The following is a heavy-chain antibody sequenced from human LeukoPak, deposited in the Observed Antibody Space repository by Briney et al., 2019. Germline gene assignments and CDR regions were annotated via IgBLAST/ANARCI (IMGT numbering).Heavy chain of an antibody. V-gene: IGHV1-18*04. Sequence: GASVKVSCKPSGFSFTSFGVTWVRQAPGQGLEWMGWISTYTGVTHYAEKFEDRVTMSIDTSTTTAYMELRSLRYDDTAVYYCARDSDYSGNGNGDWFDPWGQGTVVTVSS. CDR1: GFSFTSFG. D-gene: IGHD4-11*01. CDR2: ISTYTGVT. CDR3: ARDSDYSGNGNGDWFDP. J-gene: IGHJ5*02.